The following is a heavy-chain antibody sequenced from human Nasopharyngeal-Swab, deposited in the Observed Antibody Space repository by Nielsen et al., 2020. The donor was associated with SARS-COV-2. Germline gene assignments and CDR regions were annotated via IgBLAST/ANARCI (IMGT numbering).Heavy chain of an antibody. CDR1: GFSFNNYG. Sequence: GESLKISCAASGFSFNNYGMHWVRQAPGKGLEWVAVISYEGSKKSYVASVEGRFTISRDFSKNTLFLQMNSLRAEDTAVYYCAREELWFGESSDAFDIWGQGTMVTVSS. CDR3: AREELWFGESSDAFDI. D-gene: IGHD3-10*01. CDR2: ISYEGSKK. J-gene: IGHJ3*02. V-gene: IGHV3-30*03.